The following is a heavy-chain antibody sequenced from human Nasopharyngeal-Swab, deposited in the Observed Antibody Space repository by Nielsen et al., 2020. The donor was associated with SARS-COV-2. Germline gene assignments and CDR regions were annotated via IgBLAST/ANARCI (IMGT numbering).Heavy chain of an antibody. J-gene: IGHJ6*02. Sequence: ASVKVSCKASGYTFTSYAMHWVRQAPGQRLEWMGWINAGNGNTKYSQKFQGRVTITRDTSASTAYMELSSLRSEDTAVYYCARDLLLTIFSSDYGMDVWGQGTTVTVSS. CDR2: INAGNGNT. V-gene: IGHV1-3*01. D-gene: IGHD5/OR15-5a*01. CDR1: GYTFTSYA. CDR3: ARDLLLTIFSSDYGMDV.